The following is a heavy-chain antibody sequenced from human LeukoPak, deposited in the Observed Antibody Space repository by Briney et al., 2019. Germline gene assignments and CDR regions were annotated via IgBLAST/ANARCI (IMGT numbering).Heavy chain of an antibody. Sequence: GGSLRLSCAASGFTFSCCGVTWVRQAPGKGLEWVAGISGSGGATHYADSVKGRFTISRDNAKNSLYLQMNSLRAEDTAVYYCARGQQLDYFDYWGQGTLVTVSS. CDR1: GFTFSCCG. D-gene: IGHD6-13*01. V-gene: IGHV3-21*01. CDR3: ARGQQLDYFDY. CDR2: ISGSGGAT. J-gene: IGHJ4*02.